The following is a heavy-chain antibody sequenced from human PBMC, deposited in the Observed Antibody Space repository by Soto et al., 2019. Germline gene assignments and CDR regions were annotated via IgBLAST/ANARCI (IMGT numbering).Heavy chain of an antibody. V-gene: IGHV1-18*04. D-gene: IGHD2-15*01. J-gene: IGHJ6*02. CDR2: ISAKKGNT. CDR1: GYTFTSYG. Sequence: QGQLVQSGAEVKKPGASVKVSCKASGYTFTSYGISWVRQAPGQGLEWMGWISAKKGNTKYAQKFQGRVTMTTDTSTSTAYMELRSLRSDDKAVYYCASEILSPDFYFHGMDVWGQGTTVTVSS. CDR3: ASEILSPDFYFHGMDV.